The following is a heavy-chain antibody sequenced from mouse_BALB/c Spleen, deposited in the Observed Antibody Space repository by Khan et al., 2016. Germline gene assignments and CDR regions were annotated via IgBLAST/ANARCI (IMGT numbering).Heavy chain of an antibody. V-gene: IGHV3-8*02. J-gene: IGHJ3*01. CDR1: GDSITSGH. Sequence: EVKLLESGPSLAKPSQTLSLTCSVTGDSITSGHWNWIRKFPGNKFDFMGYISHSGDSYYNPSLKSRISITRDTSKNQYYLQLNSVTTEDTATYYCATLDYYGSAFAYWGQGTLVTVSA. CDR3: ATLDYYGSAFAY. CDR2: ISHSGDS. D-gene: IGHD1-2*01.